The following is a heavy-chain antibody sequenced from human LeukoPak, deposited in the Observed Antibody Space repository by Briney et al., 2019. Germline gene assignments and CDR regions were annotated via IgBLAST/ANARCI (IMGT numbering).Heavy chain of an antibody. Sequence: ETSETLSLTCAVYVGSFSGYYWSWIRQPPGKGLEWIGEINHSGSTNYNPSLKSRVTISVDTSKNKFSLKLSSVTAADTAVYYCARELRGYSYGSVDYWGQGTLVTVSS. J-gene: IGHJ4*02. CDR1: VGSFSGYY. CDR3: ARELRGYSYGSVDY. V-gene: IGHV4-34*01. D-gene: IGHD5-18*01. CDR2: INHSGST.